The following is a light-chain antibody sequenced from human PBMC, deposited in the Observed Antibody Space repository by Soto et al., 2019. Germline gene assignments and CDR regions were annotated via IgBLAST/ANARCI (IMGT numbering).Light chain of an antibody. V-gene: IGKV3-20*01. CDR1: QSVSSSY. CDR2: GAS. Sequence: EIVLTQSPGTLSLSPGERATLSCRASQSVSSSYLAWYQQKPGQAPRLLIYGASSRATGIPDRFSGSGSGTDFTLTISRLVPEDSAVYYCQQYGSSPGTFGQGTLLEIK. CDR3: QQYGSSPGT. J-gene: IGKJ5*01.